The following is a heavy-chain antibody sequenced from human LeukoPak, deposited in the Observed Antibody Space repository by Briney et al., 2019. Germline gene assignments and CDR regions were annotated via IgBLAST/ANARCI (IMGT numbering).Heavy chain of an antibody. Sequence: GGSLRLSCAASGFTFGDHYMDWVRQAPGKGLEWVGRTRDKANSYTTDYAASVKGRFTISGDDSKNSLYLQMNSLKTEDTAVYYCTRDSSSSHDWYFDLWGRGTLVTVSS. J-gene: IGHJ2*01. D-gene: IGHD6-19*01. CDR1: GFTFGDHY. CDR3: TRDSSSSHDWYFDL. V-gene: IGHV3-72*01. CDR2: TRDKANSYTT.